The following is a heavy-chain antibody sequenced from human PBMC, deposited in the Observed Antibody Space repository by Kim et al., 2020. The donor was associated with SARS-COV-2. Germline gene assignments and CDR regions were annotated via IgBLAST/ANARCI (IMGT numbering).Heavy chain of an antibody. J-gene: IGHJ3*02. V-gene: IGHV4-59*01. Sequence: SETLSLTCTVSGGSISSYYWSWIRQPPGKGLEWIGYIYYSGSTNYNPSLKSRVTISVDTSKNQFSLKLSSVTAADTAVYYCARVSSESLAAAGLYRLAFDIWGQGTMVTVSS. D-gene: IGHD6-13*01. CDR1: GGSISSYY. CDR3: ARVSSESLAAAGLYRLAFDI. CDR2: IYYSGST.